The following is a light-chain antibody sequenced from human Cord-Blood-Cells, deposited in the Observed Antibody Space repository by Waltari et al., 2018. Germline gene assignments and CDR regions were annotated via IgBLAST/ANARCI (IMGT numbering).Light chain of an antibody. V-gene: IGKV3-11*01. CDR1: QSVSSY. Sequence: EIVLTQSPATLSLSPGERATLSCRASQSVSSYLAWYQQQTGQAPRLLIYDASNRATGIPARFIGSGSFPAVPLPLLPLSPSSFAFSFCPPRSNWPPKYTFGQGTKLEIK. J-gene: IGKJ2*01. CDR3: PPRSNWPPKYT. CDR2: DAS.